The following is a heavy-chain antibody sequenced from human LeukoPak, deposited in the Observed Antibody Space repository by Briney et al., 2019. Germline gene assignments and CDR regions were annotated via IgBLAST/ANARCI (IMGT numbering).Heavy chain of an antibody. J-gene: IGHJ4*02. CDR3: ARGRKQWLVRADEEFDY. CDR2: IYYSGST. Sequence: SETLSLTCTVSGGSISSSSYYWGWIRQPPGKGLEWIGSIYYSGSTYYNPSLKSRVTISVDTSKNQFSLKLSSVTAADTAVYYSARGRKQWLVRADEEFDYWGQGTLVTVSS. CDR1: GGSISSSSYY. D-gene: IGHD6-19*01. V-gene: IGHV4-39*01.